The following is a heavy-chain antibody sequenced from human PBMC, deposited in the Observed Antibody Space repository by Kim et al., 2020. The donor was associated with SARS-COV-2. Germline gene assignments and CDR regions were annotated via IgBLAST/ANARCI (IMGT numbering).Heavy chain of an antibody. CDR2: IKSKTDGGTT. J-gene: IGHJ6*02. Sequence: GGSLRLSCAASGFTFSNAWMSWVRQAPGKGLEWVGRIKSKTDGGTTDYAAPVKGRFTISRDDSKNTLYLQMNSLKTEDTAVYYCTTEYYGDTPPSPEYYYYGMDVWGQGTTVTVSS. D-gene: IGHD4-17*01. CDR3: TTEYYGDTPPSPEYYYYGMDV. CDR1: GFTFSNAW. V-gene: IGHV3-15*01.